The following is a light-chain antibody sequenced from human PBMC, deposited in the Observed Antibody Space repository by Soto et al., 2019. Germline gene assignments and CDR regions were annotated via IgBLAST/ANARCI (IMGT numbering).Light chain of an antibody. CDR2: DAS. Sequence: AIRMTQSPSSLSASTGYRFIITCRASQGISSYLAWYQQKPGKAPKLLIYDASTLESGVPSRFSGSGSGTEFTLTISSLQPDDFASYYCQHTRTFGQGTKGDIK. CDR1: QGISSY. J-gene: IGKJ1*01. CDR3: QHTRT. V-gene: IGKV1-8*01.